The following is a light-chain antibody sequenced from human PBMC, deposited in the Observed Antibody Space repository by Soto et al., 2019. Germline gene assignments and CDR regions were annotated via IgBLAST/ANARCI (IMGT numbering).Light chain of an antibody. V-gene: IGLV2-8*02. J-gene: IGLJ2*01. CDR3: SSYADTNNLV. Sequence: QSALTQPPSASRSPGQSVTISCTGTSSDIGGYNFVSWYQQHPGKAPKLMIDEVNKRPSGVPDRFSGSKSGNTASLTVSGLQAEDEADYYCSSYADTNNLVFGGGTKLTVL. CDR1: SSDIGGYNF. CDR2: EVN.